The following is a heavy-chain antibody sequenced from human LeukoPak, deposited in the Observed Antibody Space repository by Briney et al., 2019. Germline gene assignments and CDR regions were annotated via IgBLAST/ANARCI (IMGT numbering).Heavy chain of an antibody. Sequence: ASVKVSCKASGYTFTSYYMHWVRQAPGQGLKWMGIINPSGGSTSYAQKFQGRVTMTRDTSTSTVYMELSSLRSEDTAVYYCARDSDYGGNGGNYYFDYWGQGTLVTVSS. CDR2: INPSGGST. J-gene: IGHJ4*02. D-gene: IGHD4-23*01. CDR3: ARDSDYGGNGGNYYFDY. V-gene: IGHV1-46*01. CDR1: GYTFTSYY.